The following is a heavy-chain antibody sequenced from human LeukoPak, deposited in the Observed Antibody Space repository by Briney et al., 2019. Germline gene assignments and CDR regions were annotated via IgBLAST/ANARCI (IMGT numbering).Heavy chain of an antibody. CDR3: ARVGGSSWYDYYYYGMDV. CDR1: GFTVSSNF. V-gene: IGHV3-53*01. J-gene: IGHJ6*04. D-gene: IGHD6-13*01. Sequence: PGGSLRLSCAASGFTVSSNFLSWVRQAPGKGLEWVSVIYSGGSTYYADSVKGRFTISRDNSKNTLYLQMNSLRAEDTAVYYCARVGGSSWYDYYYYGMDVWGKGTRSPSPQ. CDR2: IYSGGST.